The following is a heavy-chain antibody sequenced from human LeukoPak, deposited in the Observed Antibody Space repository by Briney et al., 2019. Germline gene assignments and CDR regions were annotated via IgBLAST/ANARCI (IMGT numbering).Heavy chain of an antibody. D-gene: IGHD1-26*01. CDR2: FDPEDGET. J-gene: IGHJ4*02. CDR1: GYTLTELS. CDR3: ATPSIDGSDYAYLDY. V-gene: IGHV1-24*01. Sequence: ASVKVSCKVSGYTLTELSMHWVRQAPGKGLEWMGGFDPEDGETIYAQKFQGRVTMTEDTSTDPAYMELSSLRCVDTAVYYCATPSIDGSDYAYLDYWGQGTLVTVSS.